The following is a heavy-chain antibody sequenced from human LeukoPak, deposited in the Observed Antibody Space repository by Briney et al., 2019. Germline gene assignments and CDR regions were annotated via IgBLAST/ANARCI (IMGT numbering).Heavy chain of an antibody. CDR1: GYTFTSYG. CDR2: ISAYNGNT. Sequence: ASVKVSCKASGYTFTSYGISWVRQAPGQGPEWMGWISAYNGNTNYAQKLQGRVTMTTDTSTSTAYMELRSLRSDDTAVYYCASGRSGGSFASSWGQGTLVTVSS. V-gene: IGHV1-18*01. CDR3: ASGRSGGSFASS. D-gene: IGHD2-15*01. J-gene: IGHJ5*02.